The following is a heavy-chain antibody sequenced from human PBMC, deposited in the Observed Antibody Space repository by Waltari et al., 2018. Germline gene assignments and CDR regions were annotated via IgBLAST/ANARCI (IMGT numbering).Heavy chain of an antibody. D-gene: IGHD3-3*01. CDR2: LDPEDGET. Sequence: QVQLVQSGAEVKKPGASVKVSCKVSGYTLTELSMHWVRQAPGKGLEWTGGLDPEDGETIYAQKFQGRVTMTEDTSTDTAYMELSSLRSEDTAVYYCATGLFTIFGVVIHNWFDPWGQGTLVTVSS. CDR3: ATGLFTIFGVVIHNWFDP. V-gene: IGHV1-24*01. J-gene: IGHJ5*02. CDR1: GYTLTELS.